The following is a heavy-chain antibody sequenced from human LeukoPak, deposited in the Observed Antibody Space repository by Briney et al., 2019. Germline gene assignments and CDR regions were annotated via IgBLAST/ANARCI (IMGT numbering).Heavy chain of an antibody. CDR1: GFTFSSYA. J-gene: IGHJ4*02. V-gene: IGHV3-33*08. Sequence: GGSLRLSCAASGFTFSSYAMYWVRQAPGKGLEWVALIWYDGRTKFHADSVRGRFTISRDNSANTLYLQMSSLRVEDTAVYYCAREWGRIAVAGGPGYWGQGALVTVSS. CDR2: IWYDGRTK. D-gene: IGHD6-19*01. CDR3: AREWGRIAVAGGPGY.